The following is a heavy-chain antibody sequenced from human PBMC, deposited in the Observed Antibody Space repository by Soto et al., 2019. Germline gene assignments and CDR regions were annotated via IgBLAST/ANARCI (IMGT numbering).Heavy chain of an antibody. D-gene: IGHD6-13*01. CDR1: GFTFSSYG. V-gene: IGHV3-33*01. Sequence: QVQLVESGGGVVQPGRSLRLSCAASGFTFSSYGMHWVRQAPGKGLEWVAVIWYDGSNKYYADSVKGRFTISRDNSKNTLYLQMNSLRAEDTAVYYCARRGKLVLHYGMDVWGQGTTVTVSS. J-gene: IGHJ6*02. CDR2: IWYDGSNK. CDR3: ARRGKLVLHYGMDV.